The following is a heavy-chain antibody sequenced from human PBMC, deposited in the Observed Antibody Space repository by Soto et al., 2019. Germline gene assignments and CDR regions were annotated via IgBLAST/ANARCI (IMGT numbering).Heavy chain of an antibody. CDR1: GGSISRYF. CDR2: INYSGST. Sequence: ASETLSLTCTVSGGSISRYFWSWIRQPPGKGPEWIGYINYSGSTNYNPPLKSRVTISLDTSKTQFSLKLTSVTAADTAVYYCARHHCTRGSCYYLDYWGQGTLVTVSS. J-gene: IGHJ4*02. D-gene: IGHD2-15*01. CDR3: ARHHCTRGSCYYLDY. V-gene: IGHV4-59*01.